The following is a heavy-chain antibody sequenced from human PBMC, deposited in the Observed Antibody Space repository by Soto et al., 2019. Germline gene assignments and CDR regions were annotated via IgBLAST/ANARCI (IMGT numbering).Heavy chain of an antibody. D-gene: IGHD6-19*01. CDR3: AKDRLQWLVLGYFDY. CDR1: GFTFSSYG. CDR2: ISYDGSNK. J-gene: IGHJ4*02. V-gene: IGHV3-30*18. Sequence: GGSLSLSCAASGFTFSSYGMHWVRQAPGKGLEWVAVISYDGSNKYYADSVKGRFTISRDNSKNTLYLQMNSLRAEDTAVYYCAKDRLQWLVLGYFDYWGQGTLVTVSS.